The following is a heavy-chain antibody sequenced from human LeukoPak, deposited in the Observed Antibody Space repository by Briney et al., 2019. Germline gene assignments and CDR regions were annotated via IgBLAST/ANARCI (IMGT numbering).Heavy chain of an antibody. V-gene: IGHV3-23*01. J-gene: IGHJ4*02. CDR1: GFTFSNYA. CDR2: ISGSGGST. D-gene: IGHD1-26*01. CDR3: VKTLGPSATAAGDY. Sequence: GGSLRLSCAASGFTFSNYAMSWVRQAPGKGLEWVSAISGSGGSTYYADSARGRFTISRDNSKNTVYLQMNSLRVDDTAVFYCVKTLGPSATAAGDYWGQGILVTVSS.